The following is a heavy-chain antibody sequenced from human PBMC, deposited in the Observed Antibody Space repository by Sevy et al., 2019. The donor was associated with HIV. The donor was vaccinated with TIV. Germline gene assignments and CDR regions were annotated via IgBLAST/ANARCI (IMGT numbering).Heavy chain of an antibody. CDR1: GLTFSTYG. D-gene: IGHD5-18*01. J-gene: IGHJ4*02. CDR2: ISYDGNIQ. CDR3: AKDQGGYNYAPGY. V-gene: IGHV3-30*18. Sequence: GGSLRLSCAASGLTFSTYGMHWVRQAPGKGLEWVAVISYDGNIQYYADSVKGRFTVSRDNSKNTLYLQMNNLRAEDSAVYYCAKDQGGYNYAPGYWGQGTLVTVSS.